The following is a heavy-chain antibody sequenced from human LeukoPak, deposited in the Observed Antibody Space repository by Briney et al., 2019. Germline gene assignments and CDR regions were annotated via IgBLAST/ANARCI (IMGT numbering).Heavy chain of an antibody. J-gene: IGHJ4*02. Sequence: GGSLRLSCAASGFTFSSYAMHWVRQAPGKGLEWVAVISYDGSNKYYADSVKGRFTISRDNSKNTLYLQMNSLRAEDTAVYYCAKLLGEATRDYWGQETLVTVSS. CDR2: ISYDGSNK. D-gene: IGHD1-26*01. CDR1: GFTFSSYA. CDR3: AKLLGEATRDY. V-gene: IGHV3-30-3*02.